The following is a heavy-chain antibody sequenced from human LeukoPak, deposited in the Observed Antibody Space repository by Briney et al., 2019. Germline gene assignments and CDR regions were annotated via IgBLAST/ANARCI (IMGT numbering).Heavy chain of an antibody. V-gene: IGHV3-7*01. CDR3: ARDQSFRDIVVVPAAGMDAFDI. CDR2: IKEDGSEG. CDR1: GSTFSSYW. Sequence: GGSLRLSCAASGSTFSSYWMSWVRQAPGKGLEWVANIKEDGSEGCYVDSVKGRFTISRDNAKNSLYLQMNSLRAEDTAVYYCARDQSFRDIVVVPAAGMDAFDIWGQGTMVTVSS. J-gene: IGHJ3*02. D-gene: IGHD2-2*01.